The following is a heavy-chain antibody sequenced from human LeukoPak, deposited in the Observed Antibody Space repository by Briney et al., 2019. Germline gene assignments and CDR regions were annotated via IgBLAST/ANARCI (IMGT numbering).Heavy chain of an antibody. Sequence: SETLSLTCTVSGYSISSGYYWGWIRQPPGKGLEWIGSIYESGSTYYNPSLKSRVTISVDTSKNQFSLRMNSVTAADTAVYYLARGGRGDIFDIGGQGKMVTVFS. V-gene: IGHV4-38-2*02. D-gene: IGHD1-26*01. CDR3: ARGGRGDIFDI. J-gene: IGHJ3*02. CDR2: IYESGST. CDR1: GYSISSGYY.